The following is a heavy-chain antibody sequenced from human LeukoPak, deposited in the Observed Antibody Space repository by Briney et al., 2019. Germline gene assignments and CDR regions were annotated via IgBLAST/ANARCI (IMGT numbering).Heavy chain of an antibody. CDR2: IYYSGST. J-gene: IGHJ4*02. Sequence: SETLSLTCTVSGGSISSYYWSWIRQPPGKGLEWIGYIYYSGSTNYNPSLKSRVTISVDTSKNQFSLKPSSVTAADTAVYYCARGGQLWQYFDYWGQGTLVTVSS. D-gene: IGHD5-18*01. CDR1: GGSISSYY. CDR3: ARGGQLWQYFDY. V-gene: IGHV4-59*01.